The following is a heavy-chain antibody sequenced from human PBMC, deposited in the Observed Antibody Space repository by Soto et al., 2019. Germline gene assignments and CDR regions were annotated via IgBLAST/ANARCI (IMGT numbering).Heavy chain of an antibody. CDR1: GFTFSSYA. J-gene: IGHJ4*02. Sequence: GGSLRLSCAASGFTFSSYAMHWVRQAPGKGLEWVAVISYDGSNKYYADSVKGRFTISRDNSKNTLYLQMNSLRAEDTAVYYCARAADTSVYYFDYWGQGTLVTVS. CDR3: ARAADTSVYYFDY. CDR2: ISYDGSNK. D-gene: IGHD3-16*01. V-gene: IGHV3-30-3*01.